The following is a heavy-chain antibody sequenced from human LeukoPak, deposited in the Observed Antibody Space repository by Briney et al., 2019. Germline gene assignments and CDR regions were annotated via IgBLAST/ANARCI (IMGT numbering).Heavy chain of an antibody. V-gene: IGHV3-21*01. CDR2: ISSSSSYI. Sequence: EPGGSLRLSCAAPRLTVSSNCMSSVPQAPGKGLEWVSSISSSSSYIYYADSVKGRLTISRDNAKNSLYLQMNSLRAEDTAVYYCARDREEYCSGGSCQAFDIWGQGTMVTVSS. D-gene: IGHD2-15*01. CDR3: ARDREEYCSGGSCQAFDI. J-gene: IGHJ3*02. CDR1: RLTVSSNC.